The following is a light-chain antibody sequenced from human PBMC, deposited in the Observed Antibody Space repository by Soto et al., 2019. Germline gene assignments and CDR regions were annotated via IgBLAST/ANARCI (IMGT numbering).Light chain of an antibody. V-gene: IGKV1-5*03. CDR2: KAS. Sequence: DIQMTQSPSTLSASVGDRVTITCRASQSISSWLAWYQRKPGKAPKLLIYKASSLESGVPSRFSGSGSGTEFTLTISSLQPDDFATYYCQQYNSYSSITFGQGTRLEIK. CDR1: QSISSW. J-gene: IGKJ5*01. CDR3: QQYNSYSSIT.